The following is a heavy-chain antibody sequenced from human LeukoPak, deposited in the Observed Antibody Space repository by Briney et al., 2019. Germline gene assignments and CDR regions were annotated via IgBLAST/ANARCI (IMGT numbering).Heavy chain of an antibody. V-gene: IGHV3-49*03. Sequence: GGSLRLSCTASGFTFGDYAMSWFRQAPGKGLEWVGFIRSKAYGGTTEYAASVKGRFTISRDDSKSIAYLQMNSLKTADTAVYYCTRDTYDFWSPRGFDPWGQGTLVTVSS. CDR1: GFTFGDYA. J-gene: IGHJ5*02. CDR2: IRSKAYGGTT. D-gene: IGHD3-3*01. CDR3: TRDTYDFWSPRGFDP.